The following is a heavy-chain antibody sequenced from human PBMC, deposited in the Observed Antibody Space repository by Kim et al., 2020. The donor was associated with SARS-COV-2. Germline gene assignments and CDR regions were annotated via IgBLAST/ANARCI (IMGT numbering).Heavy chain of an antibody. V-gene: IGHV4-31*02. Sequence: KSRVTISVDTSKNQFSLKLSSVTAADTAVYYCASLATMVRGVRSGRDFDIWGQGTMVTVSS. J-gene: IGHJ3*02. CDR3: ASLATMVRGVRSGRDFDI. D-gene: IGHD3-10*01.